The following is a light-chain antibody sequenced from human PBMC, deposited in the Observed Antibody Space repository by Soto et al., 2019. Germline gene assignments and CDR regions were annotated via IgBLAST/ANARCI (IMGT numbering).Light chain of an antibody. CDR1: QSVLFSSNNKNL. CDR3: QQYHSTPLT. J-gene: IGKJ4*01. V-gene: IGKV4-1*01. Sequence: DIVLTQSPDSLAVSLGETATINCKSSQSVLFSSNNKNLIAWYQQKPGQPPKLLIYWASTRDSGVPDRFRGRGSGTDFTLTINNLQAEDVALYYCQQYHSTPLTFGGGTKVEIK. CDR2: WAS.